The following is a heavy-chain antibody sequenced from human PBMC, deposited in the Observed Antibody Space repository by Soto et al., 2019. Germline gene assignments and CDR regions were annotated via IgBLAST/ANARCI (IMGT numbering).Heavy chain of an antibody. CDR2: ISSSSSYI. J-gene: IGHJ6*02. Sequence: PVGSLRLSCAASGFTFSSYSMNWVRQAPGKGLEWVSSISSSSSYIYYADSVKGRFTISRDNAKNSLYLQMNSLRAEDTAVYYRARDGDSIVGASYYYYYGMDVWGQGTTVTVSS. CDR1: GFTFSSYS. CDR3: ARDGDSIVGASYYYYYGMDV. V-gene: IGHV3-21*01. D-gene: IGHD1-26*01.